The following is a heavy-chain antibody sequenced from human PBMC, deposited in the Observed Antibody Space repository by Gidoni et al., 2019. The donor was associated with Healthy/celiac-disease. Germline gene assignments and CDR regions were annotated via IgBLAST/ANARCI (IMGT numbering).Heavy chain of an antibody. CDR3: TTDLRDYYGSGSYSFDY. J-gene: IGHJ4*02. V-gene: IGHV3-15*07. D-gene: IGHD3-10*01. Sequence: EVQLVESGGGLVKPGGSLRLSCAASGFTFSNAWLNWVRQAPGKGLEWVGRIKSKTDGGTTDYAAPVKGRFTISRDDSKNTLYLQMNSLKTEDTAVYYCTTDLRDYYGSGSYSFDYWGQGTLVTVSS. CDR2: IKSKTDGGTT. CDR1: GFTFSNAW.